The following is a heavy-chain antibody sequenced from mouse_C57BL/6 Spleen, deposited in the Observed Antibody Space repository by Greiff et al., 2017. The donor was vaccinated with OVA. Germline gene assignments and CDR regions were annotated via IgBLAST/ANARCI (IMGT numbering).Heavy chain of an antibody. J-gene: IGHJ1*03. V-gene: IGHV1-69*01. CDR2: IDPSDSYT. D-gene: IGHD1-1*01. Sequence: QVQLQQPGAELVMPGASVKLSCKASGYTFTSFWMHWVKQRPGQGLEWIGEIDPSDSYTNYNQKFKGKSTLTVAKSSSTAYMQLSSLTSEDSAVDYCARVVATRYFDVWGTGTTVTVSS. CDR1: GYTFTSFW. CDR3: ARVVATRYFDV.